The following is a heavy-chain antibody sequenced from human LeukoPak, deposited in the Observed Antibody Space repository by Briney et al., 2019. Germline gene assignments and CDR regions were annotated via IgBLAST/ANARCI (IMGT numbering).Heavy chain of an antibody. CDR1: GGSISGYY. V-gene: IGHV4-4*07. J-gene: IGHJ3*02. CDR2: VYTSGST. CDR3: ARLITGTTTAFDI. D-gene: IGHD1-7*01. Sequence: SGTLSLTCSVSGGSISGYYWTWIRQPAGKGLEWIGRVYTSGSTHYNPSLKTRLTMSVDTSKNQFSLKLSSVTAADTAVYYCARLITGTTTAFDIWGQGTMVTVSS.